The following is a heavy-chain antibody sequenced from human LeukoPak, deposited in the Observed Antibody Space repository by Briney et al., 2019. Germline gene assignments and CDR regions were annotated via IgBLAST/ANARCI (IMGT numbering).Heavy chain of an antibody. CDR2: INWNGGST. Sequence: GSLRLSCAASGFTFDDYGMSWVRQAPGKGLEWVSGINWNGGSTGYADSVKGRFTISRDNAKNSLYLQMNSLRAEDTALYHCARVKSYDILTDPPDYWGQGTLVTVSS. D-gene: IGHD3-9*01. J-gene: IGHJ4*02. CDR1: GFTFDDYG. CDR3: ARVKSYDILTDPPDY. V-gene: IGHV3-20*01.